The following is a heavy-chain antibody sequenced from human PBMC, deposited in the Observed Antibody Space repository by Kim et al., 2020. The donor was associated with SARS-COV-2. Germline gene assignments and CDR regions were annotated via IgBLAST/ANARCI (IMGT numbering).Heavy chain of an antibody. D-gene: IGHD3-16*01. Sequence: STSYADSVKGRVTISIDNAKNTLYLQMNSLRAEDTAVYYGARGGSGSLDYWGQGTLVTVSS. CDR2: ST. V-gene: IGHV3-74*01. J-gene: IGHJ4*02. CDR3: ARGGSGSLDY.